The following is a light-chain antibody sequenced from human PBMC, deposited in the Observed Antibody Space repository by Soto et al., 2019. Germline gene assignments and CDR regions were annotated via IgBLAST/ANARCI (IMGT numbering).Light chain of an antibody. CDR2: DAS. CDR3: QQYNSYSGT. V-gene: IGKV1-5*01. CDR1: QSISNW. J-gene: IGKJ1*01. Sequence: DIQMTQSPSTLSASVGDRVTITCRASQSISNWLAWYQQKPGKAPKLLIYDASSLESGDPSRFSGSGSGTEFTLTISSLQPDDFATYYCQQYNSYSGTFGQGTKVDIK.